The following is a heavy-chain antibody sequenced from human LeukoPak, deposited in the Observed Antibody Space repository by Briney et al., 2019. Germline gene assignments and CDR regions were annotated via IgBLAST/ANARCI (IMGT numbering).Heavy chain of an antibody. CDR2: INPNSGGT. CDR3: AREITGTSFAFDI. D-gene: IGHD1-7*01. Sequence: ASVRVSCKASGYTFTGYYMHWVRQAPGQGLEWMGWINPNSGGTNYAQKFQGRVTMTRDTSISTAHMELSRLRSDDTAVYYCAREITGTSFAFDIWGQGTMVTVSA. V-gene: IGHV1-2*02. J-gene: IGHJ3*02. CDR1: GYTFTGYY.